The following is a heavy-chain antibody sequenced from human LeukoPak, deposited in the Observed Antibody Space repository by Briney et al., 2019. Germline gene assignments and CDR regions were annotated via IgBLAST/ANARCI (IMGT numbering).Heavy chain of an antibody. V-gene: IGHV4-39*01. CDR1: GGSVSSSGYY. Sequence: PSETLSLICTVSGGSVSSSGYYWGWIRQPPGKGLEWIGSIYYSGSTYYNPSLKSRVSISVDASKNQFSLNLTSVTAADTAVYFCARPGIAETGAFACWGQGTLVTVSS. D-gene: IGHD6-13*01. CDR2: IYYSGST. CDR3: ARPGIAETGAFAC. J-gene: IGHJ4*02.